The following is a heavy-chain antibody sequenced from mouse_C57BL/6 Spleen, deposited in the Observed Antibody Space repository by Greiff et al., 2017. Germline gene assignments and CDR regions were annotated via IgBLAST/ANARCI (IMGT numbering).Heavy chain of an antibody. CDR2: INSDGGSS. CDR1: EYEFPSHD. D-gene: IGHD2-5*01. CDR3: ARSYYSNYPYWYFDV. J-gene: IGHJ1*03. V-gene: IGHV5-2*01. Sequence: EVKLVESGGGLVQPGESLKLSCESNEYEFPSHDMSWVRKTPEKRLELVAAINSDGGSSYYPDTMGRRFIISRDNTKKTLYLQMSSLRSEDTALYYCARSYYSNYPYWYFDVWGTGTTVTVSS.